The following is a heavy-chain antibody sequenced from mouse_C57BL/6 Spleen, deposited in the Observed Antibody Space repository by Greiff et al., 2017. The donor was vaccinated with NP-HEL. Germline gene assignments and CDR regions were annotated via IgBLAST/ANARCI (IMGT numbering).Heavy chain of an antibody. CDR1: GYTFTSYW. V-gene: IGHV1-72*01. CDR2: IDPNSGGT. CDR3: ARWCLRDSYYFDY. J-gene: IGHJ2*01. Sequence: QVHVKQPGAELVKPGASVKLSCKASGYTFTSYWMHWVKQRPGRGLEWIGRIDPNSGGTKYHEKFTSKATLTVDTPSSTAYMQLSSLTSEASAVYSCARWCLRDSYYFDYWGQGTTLTVSS. D-gene: IGHD2-13*01.